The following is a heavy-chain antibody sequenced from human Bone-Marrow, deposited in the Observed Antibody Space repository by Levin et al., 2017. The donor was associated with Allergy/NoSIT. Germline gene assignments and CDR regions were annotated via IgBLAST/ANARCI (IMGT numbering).Heavy chain of an antibody. CDR3: ARGGGGNNHGYTLDY. Sequence: GGSLRLSCVASGFTFRSYAMHWVRQTPGKGLEWVAGISYDGTHKDYADSVKGRFTFSRDNSKNTLDLQMNSLRTEDTAVYFCARGGGGNNHGYTLDYWGQGTLVTVSS. CDR1: GFTFRSYA. CDR2: ISYDGTHK. D-gene: IGHD5-18*01. V-gene: IGHV3-30*04. J-gene: IGHJ4*02.